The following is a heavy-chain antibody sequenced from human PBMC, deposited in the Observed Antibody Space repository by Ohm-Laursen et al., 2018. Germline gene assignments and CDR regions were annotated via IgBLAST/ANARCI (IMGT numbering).Heavy chain of an antibody. CDR1: GFTFSDYY. J-gene: IGHJ3*02. Sequence: SQRLSCAASGFTFSDYYMSWIRQAPGKGLDWVSYITSSGSTIYYADSVKGRFTMSRDNAKNSLYLQMNSLRAEDTAVYYCARARLDAFDIWGQGTMVTVSS. CDR2: ITSSGSTI. CDR3: ARARLDAFDI. V-gene: IGHV3-11*01.